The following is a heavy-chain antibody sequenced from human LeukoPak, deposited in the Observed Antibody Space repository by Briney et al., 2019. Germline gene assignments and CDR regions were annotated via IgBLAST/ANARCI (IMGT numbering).Heavy chain of an antibody. CDR2: INSDGSST. Sequence: PGGSLRLSCAASGFTFSSYRMHWVRQAPGKGLVWVSRINSDGSSTSYADSVKGRFTISRDNAKNTPYLQMNSLRAEDTAVYYCARAPDMVRGVISRAFDIWGQGTMVTVSS. V-gene: IGHV3-74*01. CDR1: GFTFSSYR. CDR3: ARAPDMVRGVISRAFDI. D-gene: IGHD3-10*01. J-gene: IGHJ3*02.